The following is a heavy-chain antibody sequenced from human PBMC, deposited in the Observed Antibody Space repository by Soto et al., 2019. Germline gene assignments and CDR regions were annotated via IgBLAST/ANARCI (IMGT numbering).Heavy chain of an antibody. CDR3: AKSVAAAGYYYYYGMDV. D-gene: IGHD6-13*01. V-gene: IGHV3-23*01. J-gene: IGHJ6*02. CDR2: VSGSGGTT. Sequence: PGGSLRLYCAASGFTFSSYAMSWVRQAPGKGLEWVSAVSGSGGTTYYADSVKGRFTVSRDNPKTTVYLQLNSLRAEDTAVYYWAKSVAAAGYYYYYGMDVWGRGTTVTSP. CDR1: GFTFSSYA.